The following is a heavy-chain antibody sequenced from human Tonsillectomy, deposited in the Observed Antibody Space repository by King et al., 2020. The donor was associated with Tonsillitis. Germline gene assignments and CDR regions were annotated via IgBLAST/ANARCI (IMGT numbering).Heavy chain of an antibody. D-gene: IGHD3-10*01. J-gene: IGHJ4*02. CDR1: GFTFRSYA. V-gene: IGHV3-30-3*01. CDR2: ISYDGSKK. CDR3: ARAGVQVPGYGSGSYYNDD. Sequence: QLVQSGGGVVQPGRSLRLSCAASGFTFRSYAMHWVRQAPGKGLEWVAIISYDGSKKYSADSVQGRFTISRDNSKNTLYLQMKSLRAEDTAVYYCARAGVQVPGYGSGSYYNDDWGQGTLVTVSS.